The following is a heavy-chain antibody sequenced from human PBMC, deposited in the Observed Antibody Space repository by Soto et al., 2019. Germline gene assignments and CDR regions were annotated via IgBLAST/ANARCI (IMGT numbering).Heavy chain of an antibody. V-gene: IGHV3-48*02. CDR2: ISSSGSTI. CDR3: ARGRSTIFGVVTPIDY. J-gene: IGHJ4*02. D-gene: IGHD3-3*01. CDR1: GFTFSPYG. Sequence: PGGSLRLSCVASGFTFSPYGMNWVRQAPGKGLEWVSYISSSGSTIHYADSVRGRFTVSRDNVKNTLYLEMNGLRDEDTAVYYCARGRSTIFGVVTPIDYWGQGTLVTVSS.